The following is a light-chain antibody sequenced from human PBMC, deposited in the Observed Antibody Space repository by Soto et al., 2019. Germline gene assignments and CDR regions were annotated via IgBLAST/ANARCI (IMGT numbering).Light chain of an antibody. V-gene: IGKV3-20*01. CDR2: GAY. Sequence: IVLPTSHGTLSFAPGERSPLSFISSQSVSSSYLAWYQQRPGQAPRILIYGAYSRATGIKDRFSGSGSGTEFTLTIRSLQPDDFATYYCQNYNSYSEACGKGTKGDLK. J-gene: IGKJ1*01. CDR1: QSVSSSY. CDR3: QNYNSYSEA.